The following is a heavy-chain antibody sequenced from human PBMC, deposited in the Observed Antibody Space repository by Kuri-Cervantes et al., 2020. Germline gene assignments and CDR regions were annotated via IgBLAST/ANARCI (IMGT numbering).Heavy chain of an antibody. D-gene: IGHD1-1*01. CDR1: GFTFSSYS. CDR2: ISSSSYI. V-gene: IGHV3-21*01. J-gene: IGHJ6*03. CDR3: ARANSSSLWYYYYMDV. Sequence: GESLKISCAASGFTFSSYSMNWVRQAPGKGLEWVSSISSSSYIYYADSVKGRFTISRDNAKNSLYLQTNSLRAEDTAVYYCARANSSSLWYYYYMDVWGKGTTVTVSS.